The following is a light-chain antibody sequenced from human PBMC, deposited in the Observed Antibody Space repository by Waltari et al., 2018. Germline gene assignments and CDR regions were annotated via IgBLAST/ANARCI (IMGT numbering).Light chain of an antibody. CDR1: QSVSMY. J-gene: IGKJ1*01. Sequence: CRSRQSVSMYLAWYQRKVGVAPRLLIYAASNRATGIPARFRGSGSGTHVNVTIRSRETEDVLVYYFLPRSSWRCTFGRGIKVGIK. V-gene: IGKV3-11*01. CDR2: AAS. CDR3: LPRSSWRCT.